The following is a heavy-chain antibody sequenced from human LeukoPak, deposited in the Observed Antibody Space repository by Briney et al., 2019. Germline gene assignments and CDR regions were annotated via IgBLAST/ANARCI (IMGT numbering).Heavy chain of an antibody. CDR1: GFSFSSYW. CDR3: ARDVDTALFDY. D-gene: IGHD5-18*01. CDR2: IKQEGSAR. V-gene: IGHV3-7*01. Sequence: PGGSLRLSCVASGFSFSSYWMSWVRQTPGKGLEWVANIKQEGSARYYVDSVTGRFTISRDNAKNTLYLQINSLRAEDTAVYYCARDVDTALFDYWGQGTLVTVSS. J-gene: IGHJ4*02.